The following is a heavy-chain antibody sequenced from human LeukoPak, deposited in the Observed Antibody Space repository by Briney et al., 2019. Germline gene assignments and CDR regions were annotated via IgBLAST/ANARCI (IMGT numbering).Heavy chain of an antibody. Sequence: GESLKISCKGSGYSFTSYWIGWVRQMPGKGLEWMGIIYPGDSDTRYSPSFQGQVTISADKSISTAYLQWSSLKASDTAMYYCARVGQQPLREGPPEHYFDYWGQGTLVTVSS. V-gene: IGHV5-51*01. D-gene: IGHD6-13*01. J-gene: IGHJ4*02. CDR3: ARVGQQPLREGPPEHYFDY. CDR1: GYSFTSYW. CDR2: IYPGDSDT.